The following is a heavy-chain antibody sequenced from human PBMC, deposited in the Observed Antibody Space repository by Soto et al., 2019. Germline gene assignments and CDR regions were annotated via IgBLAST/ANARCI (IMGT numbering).Heavy chain of an antibody. D-gene: IGHD6-6*01. CDR3: ARRSSSSLGSLFDT. CDR2: MYHTGNK. V-gene: IGHV4-39*01. Sequence: PSETLSHTCTLSAVSISSSTSYFQWFRQPERNALDWIAAMYHTGNKNYNPSLESRVTMSVDTSKNQFSLKLSSVTPTDTAVYYCARRSSSSLGSLFDTWGRG. CDR1: AVSISSSTSY. J-gene: IGHJ5*02.